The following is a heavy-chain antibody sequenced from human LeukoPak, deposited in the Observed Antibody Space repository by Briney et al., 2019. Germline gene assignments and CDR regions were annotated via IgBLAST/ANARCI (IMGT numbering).Heavy chain of an antibody. CDR1: GYHFTNYW. D-gene: IGHD6-19*01. J-gene: IGHJ4*02. CDR2: IYPGESDT. CDR3: ARLRTAVAGTTFDY. V-gene: IGHV5-51*01. Sequence: GESLQISCQGPGYHFTNYWIGWVRQVPGKGLEWMGIIYPGESDTLYSPSFQGQVTISADKSISPAYLQWTSLKASDTAMYYCARLRTAVAGTTFDYWGQGTLVTVSS.